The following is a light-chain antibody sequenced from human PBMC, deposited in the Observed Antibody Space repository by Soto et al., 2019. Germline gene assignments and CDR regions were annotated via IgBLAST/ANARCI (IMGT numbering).Light chain of an antibody. CDR2: GSS. J-gene: IGKJ1*01. CDR3: QQYYISPRT. CDR1: QSLNSFY. V-gene: IGKV3-20*01. Sequence: EIVLTQSPGTLSLSPGERATLSCRASQSLNSFYLAWYQQKPGQAPMLLIYGSSNRATGIPDRFSGSGSGTDFTLTISRLDPEYFSVYYCQQYYISPRTCGQWTKVEVK.